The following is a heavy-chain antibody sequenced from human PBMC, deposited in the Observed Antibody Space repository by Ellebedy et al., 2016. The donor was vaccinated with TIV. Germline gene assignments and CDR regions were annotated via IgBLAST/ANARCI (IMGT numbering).Heavy chain of an antibody. V-gene: IGHV3-23*01. CDR2: ITVSGPDT. CDR1: GFTLSRFA. Sequence: PGGSLRLSCAASGFTLSRFAMYWVRQAPGKGLEWVSSITVSGPDTYYTDSVKGRFTISRDNSKNTLYLQMNSLRAEDPAIYYCARDPVGVGPAFAVWGQGTMVTVSS. CDR3: ARDPVGVGPAFAV. D-gene: IGHD4-23*01. J-gene: IGHJ3*01.